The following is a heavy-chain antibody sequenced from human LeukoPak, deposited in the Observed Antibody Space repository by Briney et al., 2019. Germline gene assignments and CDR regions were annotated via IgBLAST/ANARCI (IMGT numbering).Heavy chain of an antibody. CDR2: ISGSGGST. J-gene: IGHJ6*02. CDR1: GFTFSSYA. V-gene: IGHV3-23*01. CDR3: AKDQVTMVRGVILQYYYYGMDV. Sequence: GGSLILSCAASGFTFSSYAMSWVRQAPGKGLEWVSAISGSGGSTYYADSVKGRFTISRDNSKNTLYLQMNSLRAEDTAVYYCAKDQVTMVRGVILQYYYYGMDVWGQGTTVTVSS. D-gene: IGHD3-10*01.